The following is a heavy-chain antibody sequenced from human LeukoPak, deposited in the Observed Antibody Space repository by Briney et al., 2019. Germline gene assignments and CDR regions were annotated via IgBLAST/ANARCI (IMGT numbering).Heavy chain of an antibody. J-gene: IGHJ4*02. CDR1: GYTLTELS. CDR3: ATDRDSGWQTKTYYFDY. V-gene: IGHV1-24*01. Sequence: ASVKVSCKVSGYTLTELSMHWVRQAPGKGLEWMGGFDPEDGETIYAQKFQGRVTMTEDTSTDTAYMELSSLRSEDTAVYYCATDRDSGWQTKTYYFDYWGQGTLVTVSS. D-gene: IGHD6-19*01. CDR2: FDPEDGET.